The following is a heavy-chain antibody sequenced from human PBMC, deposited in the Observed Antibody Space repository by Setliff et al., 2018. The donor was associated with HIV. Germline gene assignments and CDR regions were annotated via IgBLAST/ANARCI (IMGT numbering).Heavy chain of an antibody. J-gene: IGHJ5*02. CDR2: VYYSGNT. D-gene: IGHD1-26*01. Sequence: ETLSLTCTVSGGSISSSGPGYYWGWVRQPPGGGLEWIGSVYYSGNTNFNPSLNSRVTISLDTSKNQFSLRLTSLTAADTAIYYCARSTVGAGASFPWGRGILVTVSS. CDR1: GGSISSSGPGYY. CDR3: ARSTVGAGASFP. V-gene: IGHV4-39*07.